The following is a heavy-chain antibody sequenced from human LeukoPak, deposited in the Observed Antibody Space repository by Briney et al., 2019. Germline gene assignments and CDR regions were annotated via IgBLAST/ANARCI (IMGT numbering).Heavy chain of an antibody. Sequence: GRSLRLSCAASGFTFSSYCMHWVRQAPGKGLEWVAVISYDGSNKYYADSVKGRFTISRDNSKNTLYLQMNSLRAEDTAVYYCAKSYYYDSSGVFDCWGQGTLVTVSS. D-gene: IGHD3-22*01. V-gene: IGHV3-30*18. CDR2: ISYDGSNK. CDR3: AKSYYYDSSGVFDC. CDR1: GFTFSSYC. J-gene: IGHJ4*02.